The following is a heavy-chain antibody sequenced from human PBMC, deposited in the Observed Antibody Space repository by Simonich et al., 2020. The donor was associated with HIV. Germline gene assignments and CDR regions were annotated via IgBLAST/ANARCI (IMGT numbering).Heavy chain of an antibody. D-gene: IGHD6-19*01. J-gene: IGHJ4*02. Sequence: EVQLVQSGAEVKKPGATVKISCKVSGNIFPDYYLDWGQQAPGKGLEWMGLVDPEYGETIYAEKFQGRIPITADTSTDTAYMELSSLRSEDTAVYYCATSIAVTGTGGFDYWGQGTLVTVSS. CDR3: ATSIAVTGTGGFDY. CDR2: VDPEYGET. V-gene: IGHV1-69-2*01. CDR1: GNIFPDYY.